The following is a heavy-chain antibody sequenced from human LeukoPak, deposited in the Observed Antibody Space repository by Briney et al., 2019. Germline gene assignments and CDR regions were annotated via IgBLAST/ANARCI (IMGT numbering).Heavy chain of an antibody. Sequence: GEAPKISWKGSGYSFTSYWIGWVRPVPGKGLEWIGIIYPGDSDTRYSPSFQGQVTISDDKSISTAYLQWSSLKASETAMYYCARNIAVAGHPFDYWGQGTLVTVSS. CDR2: IYPGDSDT. CDR3: ARNIAVAGHPFDY. D-gene: IGHD6-19*01. J-gene: IGHJ4*02. CDR1: GYSFTSYW. V-gene: IGHV5-51*01.